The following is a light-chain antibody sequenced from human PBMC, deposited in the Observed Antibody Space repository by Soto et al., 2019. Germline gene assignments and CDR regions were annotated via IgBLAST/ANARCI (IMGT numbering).Light chain of an antibody. Sequence: QSVLTQPPSVSEAPGRRVTISCFGSSSNIGKNGVIWYQQLPGKAPRLLIYYDDLLPSGVSERFSGSKSGSSGSLAISGLQPEDEAVYYCASWDDRLNGVIFGGGTKVTVL. J-gene: IGLJ2*01. V-gene: IGLV1-36*01. CDR2: YDD. CDR1: SSNIGKNG. CDR3: ASWDDRLNGVI.